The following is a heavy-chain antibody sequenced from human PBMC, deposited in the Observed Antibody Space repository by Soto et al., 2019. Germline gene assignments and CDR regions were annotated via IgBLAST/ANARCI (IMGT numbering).Heavy chain of an antibody. D-gene: IGHD5-12*01. Sequence: ASVKVSCKASGYTFTGYYMHWVRQAPGQGLEWMGWINPNGGGTNYAQKFQGWVTMTRDTSISTAYMELSRLRSDDTAVYYCARAPRNAYKVELDYWGQGTLVTVSS. J-gene: IGHJ4*02. CDR2: INPNGGGT. CDR3: ARAPRNAYKVELDY. CDR1: GYTFTGYY. V-gene: IGHV1-2*04.